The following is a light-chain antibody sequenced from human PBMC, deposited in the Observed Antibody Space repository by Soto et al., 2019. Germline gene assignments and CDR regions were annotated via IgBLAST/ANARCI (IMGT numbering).Light chain of an antibody. CDR2: EVS. CDR1: SSDVGGYNY. Sequence: QSALTQPASVSGSPGQSITISWTGTSSDVGGYNYVSWYQQNPGKAPKLMVYEVSNRPSGVSNRFSGSKSGNMASLTISGLQAEDEADYYCSSYTINRTYVFGTGTKVTVL. V-gene: IGLV2-14*01. CDR3: SSYTINRTYV. J-gene: IGLJ1*01.